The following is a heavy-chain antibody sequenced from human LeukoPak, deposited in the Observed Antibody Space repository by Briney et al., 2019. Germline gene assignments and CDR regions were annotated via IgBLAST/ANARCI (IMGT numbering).Heavy chain of an antibody. D-gene: IGHD5-18*01. CDR2: ISYDGSNK. CDR3: AKEGRGYSYGSITSYYGMDV. J-gene: IGHJ6*02. V-gene: IGHV3-30*18. Sequence: PGGSLRLSCAASGFTFSSYGMHWVRQAPGKGLEWVAVISYDGSNKYYADSVKGRFTISRDNSKNTLYLQMNSLRAEDTAVYYCAKEGRGYSYGSITSYYGMDVWGQGTTVTVSS. CDR1: GFTFSSYG.